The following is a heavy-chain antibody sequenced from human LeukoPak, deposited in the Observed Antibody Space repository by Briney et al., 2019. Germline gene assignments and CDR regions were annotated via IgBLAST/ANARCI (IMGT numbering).Heavy chain of an antibody. D-gene: IGHD3-10*01. J-gene: IGHJ6*03. CDR3: ARGVGRAHYYYYMDV. V-gene: IGHV3-48*03. CDR1: GFTFSNYE. CDR2: IDSSGSTI. Sequence: GGSLSLSCVDSGFTFSNYEMNWARQAPGKGLEWVSYIDSSGSTIHYADSVKGRFTISRDNAKNSLYLQMNSLRAEDTAVYYCARGVGRAHYYYYMDVWGKGTTVTVSS.